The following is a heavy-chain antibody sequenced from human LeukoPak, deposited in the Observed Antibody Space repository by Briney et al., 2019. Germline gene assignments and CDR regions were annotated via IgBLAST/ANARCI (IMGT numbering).Heavy chain of an antibody. CDR3: AELGITMIGGV. V-gene: IGHV3-30*04. D-gene: IGHD3-10*02. CDR2: ISYDGSSK. CDR1: GFTFSTYA. J-gene: IGHJ6*04. Sequence: GGSLRLSCAASGFTFSTYAMHWVRQAPGKGLEWVAVISYDGSSKYYADSVKGRFTISRDNAKNSLYLQMNSLRAEDTAVYYCAELGITMIGGVWGKGTTVTISS.